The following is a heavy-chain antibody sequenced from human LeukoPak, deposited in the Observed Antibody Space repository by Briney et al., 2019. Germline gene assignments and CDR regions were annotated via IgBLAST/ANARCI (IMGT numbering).Heavy chain of an antibody. CDR1: GYTFTSYG. D-gene: IGHD5-18*01. V-gene: IGHV1-18*01. Sequence: GASVKVSCKASGYTFTSYGISWVRQAPGQGLEWMGWISAYNGNTNYAQKLQGRVTMTTDTSTSTAYMELRSLRSDDTAVYYCARGSGYSYSFTGRERTKSRLDYWGQGTLVTVSS. CDR2: ISAYNGNT. CDR3: ARGSGYSYSFTGRERTKSRLDY. J-gene: IGHJ4*02.